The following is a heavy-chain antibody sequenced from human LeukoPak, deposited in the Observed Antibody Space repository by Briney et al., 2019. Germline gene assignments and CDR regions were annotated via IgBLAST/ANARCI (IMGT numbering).Heavy chain of an antibody. CDR1: GFTFDDYA. V-gene: IGHV3-9*01. Sequence: GGSLRLSCAASGFTFDDYAMHWVRHAPGKGLEWVSGISWNSGSIGYADSVKGRFTISRDNAKNSLYLQMNSLRAEDTALYYCAKDRTSSWELPHDYWGQGTLVTVSS. J-gene: IGHJ4*02. D-gene: IGHD1-26*01. CDR2: ISWNSGSI. CDR3: AKDRTSSWELPHDY.